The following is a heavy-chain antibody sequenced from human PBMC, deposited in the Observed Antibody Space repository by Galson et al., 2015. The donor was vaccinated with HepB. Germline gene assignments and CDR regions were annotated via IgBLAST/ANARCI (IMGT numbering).Heavy chain of an antibody. CDR2: ISGGGERT. CDR3: ARDGGGLYQGDYFDY. J-gene: IGHJ4*02. D-gene: IGHD2-21*01. V-gene: IGHV3-23*01. CDR1: GFTFSRYA. Sequence: SLRLSCAASGFTFSRYAMTWVRQAPGRGLELVSSISGGGERTYYGESLKGRFTISRDTAENSLFLQMNSLRAEDKAVYYCARDGGGLYQGDYFDYWGQGTLVIVSS.